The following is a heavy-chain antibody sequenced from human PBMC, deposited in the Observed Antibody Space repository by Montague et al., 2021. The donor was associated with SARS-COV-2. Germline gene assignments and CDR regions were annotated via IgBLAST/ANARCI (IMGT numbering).Heavy chain of an antibody. V-gene: IGHV4-39*01. CDR3: ARQENSSGWFKPDAFDI. CDR2: IYYSGST. D-gene: IGHD6-19*01. CDR1: GGSISSSSYY. J-gene: IGHJ3*02. Sequence: SETLSLTCTVSGGSISSSSYYWGWIRQPPGQGLEWIGSIYYSGSTYYNPSLKSRVTISVDTSKNQFSLKLSSVTAADTAVYYCARQENSSGWFKPDAFDIWGQGIMVTVSS.